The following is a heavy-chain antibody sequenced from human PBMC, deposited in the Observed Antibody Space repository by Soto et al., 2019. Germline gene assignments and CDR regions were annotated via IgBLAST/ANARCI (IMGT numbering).Heavy chain of an antibody. CDR2: ISSYNGDT. CDR3: AKDSAAMPGLYYYYGMDV. Sequence: GASVKVSCKASGYTFTRSGISWVRQAPGQGPEWMGWISSYNGDTNYAQTFQGRVTMTTDTSTSTAYMELRSLRAEDTALYYCAKDSAAMPGLYYYYGMDVWGQGTTVTVSS. CDR1: GYTFTRSG. V-gene: IGHV1-18*01. J-gene: IGHJ6*02. D-gene: IGHD2-2*01.